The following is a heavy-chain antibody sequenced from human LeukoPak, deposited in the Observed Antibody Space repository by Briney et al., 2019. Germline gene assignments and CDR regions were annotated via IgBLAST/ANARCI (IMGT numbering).Heavy chain of an antibody. Sequence: PSETLSLTCAVYGGSFSGYYWSWIRQPPGKGLEWIGEINHSGSTNYNPSLKSRVTISVDTSKNQFSLKLSSVTAADTAVYYCARTYYDFWSGYYYPIDYWGQGTLVTVSS. V-gene: IGHV4-34*01. CDR1: GGSFSGYY. CDR2: INHSGST. D-gene: IGHD3-3*01. J-gene: IGHJ4*02. CDR3: ARTYYDFWSGYYYPIDY.